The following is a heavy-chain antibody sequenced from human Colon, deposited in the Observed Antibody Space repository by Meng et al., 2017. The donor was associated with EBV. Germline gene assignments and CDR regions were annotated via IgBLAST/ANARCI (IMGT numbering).Heavy chain of an antibody. J-gene: IGHJ5*02. CDR1: GDSLRSRNW. CDR3: ASIRHGDYHWGS. CDR2: IYHSGST. V-gene: IGHV4-4*02. Sequence: PEAGQGRVKPSGPLSLLSKGAGDSLRSRNWWNWARQPPWNGLEWIGEIYHSGSTHYNPSLKSRVTISVDHSKDQFSLSLTSVTAADTAVYYCASIRHGDYHWGSWGQGTLVTVSS. D-gene: IGHD4-17*01.